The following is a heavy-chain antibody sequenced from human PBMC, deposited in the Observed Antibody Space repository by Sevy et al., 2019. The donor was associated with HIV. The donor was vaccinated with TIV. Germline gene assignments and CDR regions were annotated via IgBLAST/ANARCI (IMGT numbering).Heavy chain of an antibody. CDR2: ISAYNGNT. CDR3: ARYSAHVYDFWSGYYFWFDP. V-gene: IGHV1-18*01. J-gene: IGHJ5*02. D-gene: IGHD3-3*01. Sequence: DPVKVSCKASGYTFTSYGISWVRQAPRQGLERRGWISAYNGNTNYAQKLQGRVTMITDRSTSTAYMELRSLRSDDTAVSYCARYSAHVYDFWSGYYFWFDPWGQGTLVNVSS. CDR1: GYTFTSYG.